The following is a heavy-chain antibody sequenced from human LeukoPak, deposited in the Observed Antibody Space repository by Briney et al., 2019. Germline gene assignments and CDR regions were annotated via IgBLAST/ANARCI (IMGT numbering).Heavy chain of an antibody. CDR2: IYYSGST. CDR1: GGSISSGDYY. V-gene: IGHV4-30-4*08. D-gene: IGHD7-27*01. CDR3: DRVLTGEFDH. J-gene: IGHJ4*02. Sequence: SQTLSLTCTVPGGSISSGDYYWSWIRQPPGKGLEWIGYIYYSGSTYYNPSLKSRVTISVDTSKNQFSLKLSSVTAADTAVYYCDRVLTGEFDHWGQGTLVTVSS.